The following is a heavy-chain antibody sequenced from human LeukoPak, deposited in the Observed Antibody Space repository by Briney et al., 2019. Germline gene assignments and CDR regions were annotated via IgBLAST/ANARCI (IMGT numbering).Heavy chain of an antibody. V-gene: IGHV4-39*01. Sequence: SETLSLTCTVCGGSISSSSYYWGWIRQPPGKGLEWIGSIYYSGSTYYNPSLKSRVTISVDTSKNQFSLKLSSVTAADTAVYYCARTSQWLVQPFDCWGQGTLVTVSS. CDR2: IYYSGST. CDR3: ARTSQWLVQPFDC. D-gene: IGHD6-19*01. CDR1: GGSISSSSYY. J-gene: IGHJ4*02.